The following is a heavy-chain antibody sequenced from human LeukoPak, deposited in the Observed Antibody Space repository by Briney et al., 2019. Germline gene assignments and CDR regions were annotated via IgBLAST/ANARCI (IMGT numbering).Heavy chain of an antibody. D-gene: IGHD3-9*01. CDR2: IRYDGNNQ. CDR3: ARDILTGYSTVYYFDY. CDR1: GFTFSSYG. Sequence: GGSLRLSCAASGFTFSSYGMHWVRQAPGKGLEWVAFIRYDGNNQYYADSVKGRFTISRDDAKSSLFLQMNSLRDDDTAVYYCARDILTGYSTVYYFDYWGQGTLVTVSS. J-gene: IGHJ4*02. V-gene: IGHV3-30*02.